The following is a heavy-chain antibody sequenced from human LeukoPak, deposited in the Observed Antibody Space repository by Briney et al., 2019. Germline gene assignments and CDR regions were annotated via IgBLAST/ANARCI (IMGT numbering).Heavy chain of an antibody. J-gene: IGHJ4*02. CDR3: AKALSSRDGYNPHY. D-gene: IGHD5-24*01. V-gene: IGHV3-30*18. CDR2: ISYDGSNK. Sequence: GGSLRLSCAASGFTFSSYGMHWVRQAPGKGLEWVAVISYDGSNKYYADSVKGRFTISRDNSKNTLYLQMNSLRAEDTAVYYCAKALSSRDGYNPHYWGQGTLVTVSS. CDR1: GFTFSSYG.